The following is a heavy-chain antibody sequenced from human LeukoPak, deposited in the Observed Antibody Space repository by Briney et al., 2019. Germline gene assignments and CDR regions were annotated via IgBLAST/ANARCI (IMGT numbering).Heavy chain of an antibody. CDR3: ATLFRADSMSAFDI. J-gene: IGHJ3*02. CDR1: GYTFTGYY. D-gene: IGHD2-21*01. V-gene: IGHV1-2*02. CDR2: INPKSGGT. Sequence: GASVKVSCKASGYTFTGYYLHWVQQAPGRGLEWMGRINPKSGGTDSAQKFQGRVTMTRDTSISTAYMDLSGLRSDDTAVYYCATLFRADSMSAFDIWGQGTMVTVSS.